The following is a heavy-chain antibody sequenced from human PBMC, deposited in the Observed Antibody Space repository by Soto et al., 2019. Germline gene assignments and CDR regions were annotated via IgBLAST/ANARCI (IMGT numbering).Heavy chain of an antibody. D-gene: IGHD3-22*01. CDR1: GFTFSSYA. V-gene: IGHV3-23*01. Sequence: GSLRLSCAASGFTFSSYAMSWVRQAPGKGLGGVSAISGSGGSTYYADSVKGRFNISRDNSKNTLYLQMNSLRAEDTAVYYCAKDRALVPGYYYDSSGYYEAFYFDYWGQGTLVTVSS. J-gene: IGHJ4*02. CDR2: ISGSGGST. CDR3: AKDRALVPGYYYDSSGYYEAFYFDY.